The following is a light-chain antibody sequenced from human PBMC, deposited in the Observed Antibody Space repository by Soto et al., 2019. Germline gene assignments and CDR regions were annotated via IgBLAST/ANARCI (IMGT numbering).Light chain of an antibody. CDR1: SGDLGGYNL. CDR2: EVT. J-gene: IGLJ2*01. CDR3: SSYAGSNTLV. V-gene: IGLV2-23*02. Sequence: QSVLTQPASVSGFPGQSITISCTGTSGDLGGYNLVSWYQQHPDKAPKLIIYEVTKRPSGVPDRFSGSKSGKTASLTISGLQAEDEADYYCSSYAGSNTLVFGGGTQLTVL.